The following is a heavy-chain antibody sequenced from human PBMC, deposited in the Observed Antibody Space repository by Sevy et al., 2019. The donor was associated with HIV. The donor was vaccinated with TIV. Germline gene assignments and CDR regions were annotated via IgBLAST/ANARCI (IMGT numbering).Heavy chain of an antibody. D-gene: IGHD1-1*01. V-gene: IGHV4-59*01. Sequence: SETLSLTCSVSGGSISSYFWTWVRLSPGKGLEWIGNLYFTGNTDYSPSLKSRVTLSLDTSKSQFSLTLKSVTAADTAIYFCARDSTTRPRVLDYWGQGTLVTVSS. CDR2: LYFTGNT. J-gene: IGHJ4*02. CDR1: GGSISSYF. CDR3: ARDSTTRPRVLDY.